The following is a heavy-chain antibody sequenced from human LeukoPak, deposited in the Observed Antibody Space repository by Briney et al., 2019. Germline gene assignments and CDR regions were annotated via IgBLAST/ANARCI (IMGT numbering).Heavy chain of an antibody. CDR3: ARDHKGGDGADAFDI. Sequence: GGSLRLSCAASGFTVSSNYMSWVRQGPGKGLEWVSAVNRNGDGTGYADFVKGRFTISRDNAKNSLYLQMNSLRAEDTALYYCARDHKGGDGADAFDIWGHGTMVTVSS. V-gene: IGHV3-20*04. CDR1: GFTVSSNY. CDR2: VNRNGDGT. J-gene: IGHJ3*02. D-gene: IGHD5-24*01.